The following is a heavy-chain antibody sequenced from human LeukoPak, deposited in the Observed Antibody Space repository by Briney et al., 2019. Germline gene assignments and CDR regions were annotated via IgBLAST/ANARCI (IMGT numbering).Heavy chain of an antibody. V-gene: IGHV1-2*02. CDR3: ARSKKSMVRGVMKAFDI. D-gene: IGHD3-10*01. CDR1: GYTFTGYY. Sequence: ASVKVSCKASGYTFTGYYMHWVRQAPGQGLEWMGWINPNSGGTNYAQKFQGRVTMTRDTSISTAYMELSRLRSDDTAVYYCARSKKSMVRGVMKAFDIWGQGTMVTVSS. CDR2: INPNSGGT. J-gene: IGHJ3*02.